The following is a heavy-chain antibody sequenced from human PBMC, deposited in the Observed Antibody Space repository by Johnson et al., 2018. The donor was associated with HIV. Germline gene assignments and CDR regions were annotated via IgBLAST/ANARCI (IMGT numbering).Heavy chain of an antibody. V-gene: IGHV3-23*04. Sequence: VQLVESGGGLVQPGGSLRLSCAASGFTFSSYAMSLVRQTPGKGLEWVSLISGSTGRTNYADSVKGRFTISRDNSKNTLYLQMNSLRAEDTAVYYCAKRGSGWPSDAFDIWGQGTMVTVSS. CDR3: AKRGSGWPSDAFDI. J-gene: IGHJ3*02. CDR1: GFTFSSYA. D-gene: IGHD6-19*01. CDR2: ISGSTGRT.